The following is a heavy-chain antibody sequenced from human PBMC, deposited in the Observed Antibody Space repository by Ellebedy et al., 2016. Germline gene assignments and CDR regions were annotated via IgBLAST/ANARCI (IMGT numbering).Heavy chain of an antibody. CDR2: LYGGGDS. Sequence: GGSLRLSXVVSGFSVSANDMSWVRQAPGKGLELVSLLYGGGDSYYADSVKGRFTISRDNWKKTLYLQMSGLGVEDTAVYYCVTRHNGAFDLWGQGTMVTVSS. V-gene: IGHV3-53*01. D-gene: IGHD2-8*01. CDR1: GFSVSAND. J-gene: IGHJ3*01. CDR3: VTRHNGAFDL.